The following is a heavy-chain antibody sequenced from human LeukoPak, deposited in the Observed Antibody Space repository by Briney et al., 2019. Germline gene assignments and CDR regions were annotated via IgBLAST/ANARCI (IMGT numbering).Heavy chain of an antibody. Sequence: GGSLRLSCAASGFTVSSNYMSWVRQAPGKGLEWVSVIYSGGSTYYADSVKGRFTISRDNSKNTLYLQMNSLRAEDTAVYYCARAQHPYYYDSSGYYFGYWGQGTLVTVSS. J-gene: IGHJ4*02. CDR2: IYSGGST. CDR1: GFTVSSNY. CDR3: ARAQHPYYYDSSGYYFGY. V-gene: IGHV3-53*01. D-gene: IGHD3-22*01.